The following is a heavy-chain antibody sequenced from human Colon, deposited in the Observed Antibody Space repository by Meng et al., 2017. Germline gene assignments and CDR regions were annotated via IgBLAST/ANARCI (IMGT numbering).Heavy chain of an antibody. CDR1: ASTFGSND. CDR2: ISGSGGST. Sequence: GGSMRPSCAASASTFGSNDLSWVRQAPGKDLGWVSAISGSGGSTYSADSVKGRFTISRDNSKNTLYLQMNSLRAEDTAVYYCSKDLSGSYYWYFQHWRQGTLVTVSS. J-gene: IGHJ1*01. V-gene: IGHV3-23*01. CDR3: SKDLSGSYYWYFQH. D-gene: IGHD1-26*01.